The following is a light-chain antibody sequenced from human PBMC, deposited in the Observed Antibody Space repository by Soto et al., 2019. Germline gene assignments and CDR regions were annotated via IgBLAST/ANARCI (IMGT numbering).Light chain of an antibody. Sequence: IWFTESPSTLPFSRLERATVSVGASQSVSSYLAWYQQKPGQAPRLLIYDASNMATGIPARFSGSGSGTDFTLTISSLEPEDFAIYYCQQGSKWPRTFGQGTKVDIK. CDR1: QSVSSY. V-gene: IGKV3-11*01. J-gene: IGKJ1*01. CDR3: QQGSKWPRT. CDR2: DAS.